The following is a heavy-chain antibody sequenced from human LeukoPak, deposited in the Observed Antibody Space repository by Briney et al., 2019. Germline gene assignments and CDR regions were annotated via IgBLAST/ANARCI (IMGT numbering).Heavy chain of an antibody. CDR1: GFTFSSYA. D-gene: IGHD6-19*01. Sequence: PGGSLRLSCAASGFTFSSYAMHWVRQAPGKGLEWVAVISYDGSNKYYADSVKGRFTISRDNSKNTLYLQMNSLRAEDTAVYYCARDLAGSGYYFDYWGQGTLVTVSS. CDR2: ISYDGSNK. CDR3: ARDLAGSGYYFDY. V-gene: IGHV3-30*04. J-gene: IGHJ4*02.